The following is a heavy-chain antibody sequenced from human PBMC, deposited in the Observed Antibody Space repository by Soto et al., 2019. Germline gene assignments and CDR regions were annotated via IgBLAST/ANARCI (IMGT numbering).Heavy chain of an antibody. D-gene: IGHD2-15*01. V-gene: IGHV4-34*01. CDR1: CGSFSGYY. Sequence: SETLSLTCSVECGSFSGYYWGWILHPPGKVLEFIWEINHSVSTNYNPSLKSRVTISVNTSKNQFSLKLSSVTAAETAVYYCATWSSGCSGGSCSHYYYYYYGMEVWRQGTTVTVSS. J-gene: IGHJ6*02. CDR2: INHSVST. CDR3: ATWSSGCSGGSCSHYYYYYYGMEV.